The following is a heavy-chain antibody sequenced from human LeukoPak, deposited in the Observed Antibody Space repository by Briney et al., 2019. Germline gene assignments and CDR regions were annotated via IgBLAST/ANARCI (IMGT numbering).Heavy chain of an antibody. J-gene: IGHJ4*02. V-gene: IGHV4-59*01. CDR2: IYYSGST. CDR3: ARDGVGYYFDY. CDR1: GGSISSYY. Sequence: SETLSLTCTVSGGSISSYYWSWIRQPPGKGLEWIGYIYYSGSTNYNPSLKSRVTISVDTSKNQFSLKLSSVTAADTAVYYCARDGVGYYFDYWGQGTLVTVSS. D-gene: IGHD1-26*01.